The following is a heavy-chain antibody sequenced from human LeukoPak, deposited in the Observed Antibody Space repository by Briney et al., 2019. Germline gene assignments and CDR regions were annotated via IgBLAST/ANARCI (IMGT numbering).Heavy chain of an antibody. CDR1: GFTFSSYA. D-gene: IGHD3-22*01. CDR3: AKRVPYDSSGSNDY. Sequence: GGSLRLSCAASGFTFSSYAMSWVRQAPGKGLEWVSAISGSGGSTYYADSVKGRFTISRDNSKNTLYLRMNSLRAEDTAVYYCAKRVPYDSSGSNDYWGQGALVTVSS. CDR2: ISGSGGST. J-gene: IGHJ4*02. V-gene: IGHV3-23*01.